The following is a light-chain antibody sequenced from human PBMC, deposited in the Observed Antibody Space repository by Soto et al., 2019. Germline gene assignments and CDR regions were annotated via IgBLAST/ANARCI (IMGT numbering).Light chain of an antibody. CDR3: AAWDDSLNGPV. Sequence: QSVRTQPPSASGTPGQRVTISCSGSSSNIGSNTVNWYQQLPGTAPKLLIYSNNQRPSGVPDRFSGSKSGTSASLAISGLQSEDEADYYCAAWDDSLNGPVFGGGTQLTVL. CDR1: SSNIGSNT. CDR2: SNN. J-gene: IGLJ7*01. V-gene: IGLV1-44*01.